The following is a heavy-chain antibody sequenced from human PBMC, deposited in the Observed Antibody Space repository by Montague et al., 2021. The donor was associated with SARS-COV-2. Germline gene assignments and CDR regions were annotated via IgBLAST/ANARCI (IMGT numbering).Heavy chain of an antibody. CDR2: IWYDGSNK. J-gene: IGHJ6*02. Sequence: RLSLSASGFTFSSYGMHWVRQAPGKGLEWVAVIWYDGSNKYYADSVKGRFTISRDNSKNTLYLQMNSLRAEDTAVYYCARDWWNGDWLFGLYYYYGMDVWGQGTTVTVSS. V-gene: IGHV3-33*01. D-gene: IGHD3-9*01. CDR3: ARDWWNGDWLFGLYYYYGMDV. CDR1: GFTFSSYG.